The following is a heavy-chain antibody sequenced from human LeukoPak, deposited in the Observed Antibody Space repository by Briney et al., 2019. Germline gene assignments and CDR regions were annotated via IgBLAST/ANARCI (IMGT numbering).Heavy chain of an antibody. Sequence: SETLSLTCAVYGGSFSGYYWSWIRQPPGKGLEWIGEINHSGSTNYNPSLKSRVTISVDTSKNQFSLKLSSVTAADTAVYYCAREVPYGMDVWGQGTTVTGSS. J-gene: IGHJ6*02. CDR1: GGSFSGYY. CDR2: INHSGST. CDR3: AREVPYGMDV. V-gene: IGHV4-34*01.